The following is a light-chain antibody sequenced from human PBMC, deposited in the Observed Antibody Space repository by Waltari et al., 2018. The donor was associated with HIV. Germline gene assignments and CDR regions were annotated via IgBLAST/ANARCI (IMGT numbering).Light chain of an antibody. CDR1: QAISTR. J-gene: IGKJ4*01. Sequence: DFQLTQSPSSVSASVGDRVTITCRDSQAISTRFAWYQKKPGKGPMLLVYSASSFESGVPSRFSGSGSGADFILTINVLQPEDFATYYCQQTNSFPPTFGGGTQVEIK. CDR3: QQTNSFPPT. V-gene: IGKV1-12*01. CDR2: SAS.